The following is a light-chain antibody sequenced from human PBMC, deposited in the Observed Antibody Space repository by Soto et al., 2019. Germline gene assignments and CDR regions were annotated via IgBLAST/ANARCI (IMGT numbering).Light chain of an antibody. Sequence: EIVMTQSPATLSVSPGERATLSCRASRSVSSYLAWYQQKPGQAPRLLIYDASTRATGIPARFSGSGSGTDFTLTITSLEPEDFAVYYCQQRSNWPPTFGQGTKVDIK. J-gene: IGKJ1*01. CDR3: QQRSNWPPT. CDR1: RSVSSY. CDR2: DAS. V-gene: IGKV3-11*01.